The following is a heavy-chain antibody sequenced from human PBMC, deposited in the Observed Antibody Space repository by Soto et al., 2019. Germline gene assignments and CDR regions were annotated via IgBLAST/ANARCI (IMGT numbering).Heavy chain of an antibody. CDR2: ISYDGSNK. CDR3: AKAQYSGYDDAFDI. D-gene: IGHD5-12*01. Sequence: PGGSLRLSCAASGFTFSSYGMHWVRQAPGKGLEWVAVISYDGSNKYYADSVKGRFTISRDNSKNTLYLQMNSLRAEDTAVYYCAKAQYSGYDDAFDIWGQGTMVTVSS. V-gene: IGHV3-30*18. J-gene: IGHJ3*02. CDR1: GFTFSSYG.